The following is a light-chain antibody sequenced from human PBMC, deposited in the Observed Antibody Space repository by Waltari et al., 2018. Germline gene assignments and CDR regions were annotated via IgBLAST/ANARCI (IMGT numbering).Light chain of an antibody. J-gene: IGLJ3*02. CDR3: QSFDNNLRAWV. CDR1: SPNLGAHSP. V-gene: IGLV1-40*01. CDR2: ANT. Sequence: QSVLTQPPSVSGAPGQRVTLPCTGGSPNLGAHSPFPWYQHIPGTAPKLLIYANTNRPSGIPDRFSAPLSGVSASLAISGLQPDDEADYYCQSFDNNLRAWVFGGGTKVTVL.